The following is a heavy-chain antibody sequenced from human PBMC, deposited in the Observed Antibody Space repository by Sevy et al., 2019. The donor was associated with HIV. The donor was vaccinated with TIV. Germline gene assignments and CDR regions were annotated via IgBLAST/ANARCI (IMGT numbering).Heavy chain of an antibody. J-gene: IGHJ4*02. CDR1: GYSISSGYY. CDR2: IYHSRST. V-gene: IGHV4-38-2*02. D-gene: IGHD5-18*01. Sequence: SETLSLTCTVSGYSISSGYYWGWIRQPPGKGLEWIGSIYHSRSTYYNPSLKSRVTISVDTSKNQFSLKLSSVTAADTAVYYCARVGGTAMAPDYSGQGTMVTVSS. CDR3: ARVGGTAMAPDY.